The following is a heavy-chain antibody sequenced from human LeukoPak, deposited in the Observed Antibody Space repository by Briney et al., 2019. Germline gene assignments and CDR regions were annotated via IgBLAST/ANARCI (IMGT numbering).Heavy chain of an antibody. J-gene: IGHJ3*02. CDR2: ISGSGGAT. CDR3: AKDRHHYASGSPWSTFDI. CDR1: GFTFSSYW. V-gene: IGHV3-23*01. Sequence: QPGGSLRLSCAASGFTFSSYWMSWVRQAPGKGLEWVSGISGSGGATYYADSVKGRFTISRDNSKNTLYLQMNSLRAEDTAVYYCAKDRHHYASGSPWSTFDIWGQGTVVTVSS. D-gene: IGHD3-10*01.